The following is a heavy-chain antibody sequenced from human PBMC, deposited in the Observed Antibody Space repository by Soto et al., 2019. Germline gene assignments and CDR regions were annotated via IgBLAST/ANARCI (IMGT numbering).Heavy chain of an antibody. CDR2: ISAYNGNT. D-gene: IGHD3-3*01. CDR3: ARSYDFWSGYYAPFDY. V-gene: IGHV1-18*01. CDR1: GYTFTSYG. J-gene: IGHJ4*02. Sequence: SVKVSCKXSGYTFTSYGISWVRQAPGQGLEWMGWISAYNGNTNYAQKLQGRVTMTTDTSTSTAYMELRSLRSDDTAVYYCARSYDFWSGYYAPFDYWGQGTLVTVSS.